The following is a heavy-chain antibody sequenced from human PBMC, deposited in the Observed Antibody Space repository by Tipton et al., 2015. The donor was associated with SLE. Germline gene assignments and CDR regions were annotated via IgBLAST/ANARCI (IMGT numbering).Heavy chain of an antibody. CDR1: GFTFSSYA. CDR3: AREGVASDY. D-gene: IGHD2-15*01. CDR2: IYHSGST. V-gene: IGHV4-30-2*01. Sequence: LRLSCAASGFTFSSYAMSWIRQPPGKGLEWIGYIYHSGSTYYNPSLKSRVTISVDRSKNQFSLKLSSVTAADTAVYYCAREGVASDYWGQGTLVTVSS. J-gene: IGHJ4*02.